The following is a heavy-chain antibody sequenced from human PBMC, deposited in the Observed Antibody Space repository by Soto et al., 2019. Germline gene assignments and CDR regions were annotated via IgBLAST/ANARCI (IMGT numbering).Heavy chain of an antibody. CDR3: ARVGVSSGYYYVGAFDI. CDR1: GFTFSSYA. J-gene: IGHJ3*02. CDR2: ISYDGSNK. V-gene: IGHV3-30-3*01. Sequence: GGSLRVSCAASGFTFSSYAMHWVRQSPGKGLEWVAVISYDGSNKYYADSVKGRFTISRDNSKNTLYLQMNSLRAEDTAVYYCARVGVSSGYYYVGAFDIWGQGTMVTVSS. D-gene: IGHD3-22*01.